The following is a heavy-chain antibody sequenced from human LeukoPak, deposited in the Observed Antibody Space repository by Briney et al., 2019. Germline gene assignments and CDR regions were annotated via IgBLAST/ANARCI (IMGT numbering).Heavy chain of an antibody. CDR3: ARGGAYYDILTGRISWPDYFDC. CDR2: IIPIFGTA. V-gene: IGHV1-69*13. D-gene: IGHD3-9*01. J-gene: IGHJ4*02. Sequence: GASVKVSCKASGGTFSSYAISWVRQAPGQGLEWMGGIIPIFGTANYAQKFQGRVTITADESTSTAYMELSSLRSEDTAVYYCARGGAYYDILTGRISWPDYFDCWGQGTLVTVSS. CDR1: GGTFSSYA.